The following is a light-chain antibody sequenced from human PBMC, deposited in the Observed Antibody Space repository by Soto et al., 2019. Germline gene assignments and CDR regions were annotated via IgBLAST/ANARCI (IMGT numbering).Light chain of an antibody. CDR1: QSVINY. CDR3: QQYGNSRS. V-gene: IGKV3-20*01. Sequence: EVVLTQSPGTLSLSPGERATLSCRASQSVINYLAWYQQKPGQAPRLLIYGTYNRATGVPDRFSGYGSGTDFTLTISRLEPEDFAVYYCQQYGNSRSFGQGTKVEI. J-gene: IGKJ1*01. CDR2: GTY.